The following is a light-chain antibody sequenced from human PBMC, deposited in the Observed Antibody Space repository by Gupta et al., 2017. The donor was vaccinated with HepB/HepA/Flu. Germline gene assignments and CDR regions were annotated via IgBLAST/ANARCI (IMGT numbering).Light chain of an antibody. CDR3: QQRSNWPLT. CDR2: DAS. CDR1: QSVSSY. J-gene: IGKJ4*01. Sequence: IVLTQSQATLPLSPGERATLSCRASQSVSSYLAWYQQKPGQAPRLLIYDASNRATGIPARFSGSGSGTDFTLTISSLEPEDFAVYYCQQRSNWPLTFGGGTKVEIK. V-gene: IGKV3-11*01.